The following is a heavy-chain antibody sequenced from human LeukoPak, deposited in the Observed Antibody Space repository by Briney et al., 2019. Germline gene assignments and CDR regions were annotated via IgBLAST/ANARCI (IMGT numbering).Heavy chain of an antibody. V-gene: IGHV3-30*02. CDR1: GFTFTSYG. CDR3: AKPRGPKVRGVISPYFDY. J-gene: IGHJ4*02. CDR2: IRYDGSNK. Sequence: GGSLRLSCAASGFTFTSYGMHWVRQAPGKGLEGVAFIRYDGSNKYYADSVKDRFTISRDNSKNTLYLQMNSLRAEDTAVYYCAKPRGPKVRGVISPYFDYWGQGTLVTVSS. D-gene: IGHD3-10*01.